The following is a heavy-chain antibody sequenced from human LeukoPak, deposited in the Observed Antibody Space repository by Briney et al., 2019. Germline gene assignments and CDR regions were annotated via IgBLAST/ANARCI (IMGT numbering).Heavy chain of an antibody. J-gene: IGHJ4*02. CDR1: GYTLTELS. V-gene: IGHV1-24*01. D-gene: IGHD6-6*01. Sequence: ASVEVSCKVSGYTLTELSMHWVRQAPGKGLEWMGGFDPEDGETIYAQKFQGRVTMTEDTSTDTAYMELSSLRSEDTAVYYCATEVRGRYSSSVGDYWGQGTLVTVSS. CDR3: ATEVRGRYSSSVGDY. CDR2: FDPEDGET.